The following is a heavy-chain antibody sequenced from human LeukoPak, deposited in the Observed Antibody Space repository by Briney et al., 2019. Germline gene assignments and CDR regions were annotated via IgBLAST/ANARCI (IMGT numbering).Heavy chain of an antibody. CDR2: INHSGST. CDR3: ARDGIAVAGTSFDY. Sequence: PSETLSLTCAVYGGSFSGYYWSWLRQPPGKGQEWIGEINHSGSTNYNPSLKSRVTISVDTSKNQFSLKLSSVTAADTAVYYCARDGIAVAGTSFDYWGQGTLVTVSS. CDR1: GGSFSGYY. V-gene: IGHV4-34*01. J-gene: IGHJ4*02. D-gene: IGHD6-19*01.